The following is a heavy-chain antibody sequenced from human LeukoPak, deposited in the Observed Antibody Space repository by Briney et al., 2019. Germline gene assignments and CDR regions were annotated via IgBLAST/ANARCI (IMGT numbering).Heavy chain of an antibody. V-gene: IGHV3-23*01. CDR2: ISGSGGST. CDR3: APSIVVVPAAKDY. CDR1: GFTFSRNG. Sequence: GGSLRLSCAASGFTFSRNGMTWVRQAPGKGLEWVSAISGSGGSTYYADSVKGRFTISRDNYKNTLYLQMNSLRAEDTAVYYCAPSIVVVPAAKDYWGQGTLVTVSS. D-gene: IGHD2-2*01. J-gene: IGHJ4*02.